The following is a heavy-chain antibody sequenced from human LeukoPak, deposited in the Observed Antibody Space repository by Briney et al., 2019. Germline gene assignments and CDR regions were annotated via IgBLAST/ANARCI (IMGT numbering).Heavy chain of an antibody. CDR2: IYYSGTT. CDR3: ARGRQWLGIDY. V-gene: IGHV4-31*03. J-gene: IGHJ4*02. Sequence: SETLSLTCTVSGASISTAGHSWTWVRHRPGQGLEWIGDIYYSGTTYYNPSLMSRLALSVDTSKNQFSLTLNSVTAADTAVYYCARGRQWLGIDYWGQGTLVTASS. D-gene: IGHD6-19*01. CDR1: GASISTAGHS.